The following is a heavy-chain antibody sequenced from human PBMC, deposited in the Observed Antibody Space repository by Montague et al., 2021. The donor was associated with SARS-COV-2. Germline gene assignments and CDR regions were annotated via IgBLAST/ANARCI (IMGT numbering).Heavy chain of an antibody. V-gene: IGHV4-34*01. Sequence: SETLSLTCAVYGGSFSGYYWSWIRQPPGKGLEWNGEINHSGSTNYNPSLKSRVTISVDTSKNQFSLRLSSVTAADTAVYYCARGRAVTTFYYYYYGMDVWGQGTTVTVS. J-gene: IGHJ6*02. CDR3: ARGRAVTTFYYYYYGMDV. CDR2: INHSGST. CDR1: GGSFSGYY. D-gene: IGHD4-17*01.